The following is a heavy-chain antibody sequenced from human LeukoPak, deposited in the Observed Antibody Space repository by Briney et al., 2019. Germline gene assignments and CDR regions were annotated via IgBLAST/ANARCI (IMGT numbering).Heavy chain of an antibody. V-gene: IGHV4-30-4*01. CDR1: GGSISSGDYY. Sequence: PSETLSLTCTVSGGSISSGDYYWSWIRQPPGKGLEWIGEIYHSGSTNYNPSLKSRVTISVDKSKNQFSLKLSSVTAADTAVYYCARVRAGDFDYWGQGTLVTVSS. D-gene: IGHD3-16*01. J-gene: IGHJ4*02. CDR3: ARVRAGDFDY. CDR2: IYHSGST.